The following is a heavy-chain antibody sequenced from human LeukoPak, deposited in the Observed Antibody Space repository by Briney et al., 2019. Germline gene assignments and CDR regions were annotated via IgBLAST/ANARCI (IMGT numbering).Heavy chain of an antibody. CDR1: SGSISSGGYY. J-gene: IGHJ3*02. V-gene: IGHV4-31*03. Sequence: SETLSLTCTVSSGSISSGGYYWSWIRQHPGKGLEWIGYIYYSGSTYYNPSLKSRVTISVDTSKNQFSLKLSSVTAADTAVYYCARVLTDILTGYYPDAFDIWGQGTMVTVSS. D-gene: IGHD3-9*01. CDR2: IYYSGST. CDR3: ARVLTDILTGYYPDAFDI.